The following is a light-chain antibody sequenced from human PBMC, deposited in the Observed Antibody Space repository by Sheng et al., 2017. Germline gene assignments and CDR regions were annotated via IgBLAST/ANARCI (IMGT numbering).Light chain of an antibody. J-gene: IGLJ3*02. CDR2: EDT. V-gene: IGLV3-1*01. Sequence: SYDLTKVPSVSVSPGQTASITCSGDNLGNKYSSWYQQKPGQSPLLVIYEDTKRPSGIPDRFSGSNSGNTATLTISGTQPLDEADYYCLASASTAVVFGGGTKLTVL. CDR3: LASASTAVV. CDR1: NLGNKY.